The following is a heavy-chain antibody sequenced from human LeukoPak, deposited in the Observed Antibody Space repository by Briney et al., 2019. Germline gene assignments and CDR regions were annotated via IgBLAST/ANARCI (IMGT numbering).Heavy chain of an antibody. CDR3: ARGKYSYDHYYYYYMDV. CDR1: GGTFSSYA. J-gene: IGHJ6*03. CDR2: IIPIFGTA. Sequence: SVKVSCKASGGTFSSYAISWVRQAPGQGLEWMGGIIPIFGTANYAQKFQGRVTITTDESMSTAYMELSSLRSEDTAVYYCARGKYSYDHYYYYYMDVWGKGTTVTVSS. D-gene: IGHD5-18*01. V-gene: IGHV1-69*05.